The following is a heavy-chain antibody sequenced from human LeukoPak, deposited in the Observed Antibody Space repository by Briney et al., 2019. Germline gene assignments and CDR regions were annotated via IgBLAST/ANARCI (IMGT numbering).Heavy chain of an antibody. CDR3: ARSSREDMSGYET. CDR1: GFTFSSYW. Sequence: GGSLRLSCAASGFTFSSYWMHWVRQAPGKGLVWVSRINSNGSSTSYADSVKGRFTISRDNAKNTLYLQMNSLRAEDTAVYYCARSSREDMSGYETWGQGTLVTVSS. J-gene: IGHJ5*02. V-gene: IGHV3-74*01. CDR2: INSNGSST. D-gene: IGHD5-12*01.